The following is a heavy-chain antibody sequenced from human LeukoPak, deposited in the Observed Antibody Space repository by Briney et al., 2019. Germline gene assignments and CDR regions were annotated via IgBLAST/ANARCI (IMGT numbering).Heavy chain of an antibody. D-gene: IGHD6-13*01. CDR3: AKVFPYIAAAPDWFDP. CDR1: GFTFSSFA. Sequence: PGGSLRLSCAASGFTFSSFAMSWVRQAPGKGLEWVSAISGSGGSTYYADFVKGRFTISRDNSKNTLYLQMNSLRAEDTAVYYCAKVFPYIAAAPDWFDPWGQGTLVTVSS. CDR2: ISGSGGST. J-gene: IGHJ5*02. V-gene: IGHV3-23*01.